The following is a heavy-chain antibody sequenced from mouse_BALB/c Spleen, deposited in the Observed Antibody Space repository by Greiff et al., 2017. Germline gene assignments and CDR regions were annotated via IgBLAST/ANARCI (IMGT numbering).Heavy chain of an antibody. CDR1: GYSITSDYA. CDR2: ISYSGST. CDR3: ARGDGYDAPFDY. J-gene: IGHJ2*01. D-gene: IGHD2-2*01. V-gene: IGHV3-2*02. Sequence: EVQLVESGPGLVKPSQSLSLTCTVTGYSITSDYAWNWIRQFPGNKLEWMGYISYSGSTSYNPSLKSRISITRDTSKNQFFLQLNSVTTEDTATYYCARGDGYDAPFDYWGQGTTLTVSS.